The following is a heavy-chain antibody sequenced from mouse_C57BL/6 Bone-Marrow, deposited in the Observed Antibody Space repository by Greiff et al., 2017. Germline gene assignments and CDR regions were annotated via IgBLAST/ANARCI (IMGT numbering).Heavy chain of an antibody. J-gene: IGHJ4*01. CDR2: IYPGSGST. CDR1: GYTFTSYW. V-gene: IGHV1-55*01. Sequence: VQLQQPGAELVKPGASVKMSCKASGYTFTSYWITWVKQRPGQGLEWIGDIYPGSGSTNYTEKFQSKATLTVDKSSSTAYMQLSSLTSEDSAVYYCARGYYGDYYYAMDYWGQGTSVTVSS. D-gene: IGHD1-1*01. CDR3: ARGYYGDYYYAMDY.